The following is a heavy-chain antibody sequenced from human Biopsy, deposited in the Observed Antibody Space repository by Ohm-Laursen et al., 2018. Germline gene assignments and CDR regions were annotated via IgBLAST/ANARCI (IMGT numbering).Heavy chain of an antibody. CDR3: VKDGEQTAPYSFDV. V-gene: IGHV3-33*06. CDR1: GFTFSDHN. Sequence: SLRLSCAASGFTFSDHNMHWVRQAPGKGLEWVAFIWSSATYKAYADSVKGRFTVSRVNSKNTVYLQMNSLSADDTAIYSCVKDGEQTAPYSFDVRGQGTMVTVSS. D-gene: IGHD1-26*01. CDR2: IWSSATYK. J-gene: IGHJ3*01.